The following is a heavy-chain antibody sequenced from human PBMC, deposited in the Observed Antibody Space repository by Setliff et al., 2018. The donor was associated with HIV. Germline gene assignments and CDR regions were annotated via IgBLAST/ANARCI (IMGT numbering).Heavy chain of an antibody. CDR1: GGTFSSYA. J-gene: IGHJ4*02. Sequence: ASVKVSCKASGGTFSSYAISWVRQAPGQGLEWMGGIIPIFGTANYAQKFQGRVTITADESTSTAYMELSSLRSEDTAVYYCARRSRIAVAGRGYFDYWGQGTLVTVSS. CDR2: IIPIFGTA. CDR3: ARRSRIAVAGRGYFDY. D-gene: IGHD6-19*01. V-gene: IGHV1-69*13.